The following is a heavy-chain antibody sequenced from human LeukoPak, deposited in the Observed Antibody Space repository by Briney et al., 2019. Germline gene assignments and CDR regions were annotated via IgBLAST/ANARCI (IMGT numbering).Heavy chain of an antibody. Sequence: GASVKVSCMASGYTFTSYAMHWVRQAPGQRLEWMGWINAGNGNTKYSQKFQGRVTITRDTSASTAYMELSSLRSEDTAVYYCARDYYDSSGYQGDYFDYWGQGTLVTVSS. CDR2: INAGNGNT. J-gene: IGHJ4*02. CDR3: ARDYYDSSGYQGDYFDY. D-gene: IGHD3-22*01. CDR1: GYTFTSYA. V-gene: IGHV1-3*01.